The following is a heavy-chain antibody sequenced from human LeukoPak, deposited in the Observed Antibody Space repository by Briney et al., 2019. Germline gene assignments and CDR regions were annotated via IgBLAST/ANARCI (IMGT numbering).Heavy chain of an antibody. V-gene: IGHV3-21*01. CDR3: ARGRNYDILTGYDY. CDR2: ISSSSSYI. D-gene: IGHD3-9*01. Sequence: GGSLRLSCAASGFTFSTYSMNWVRQAPGKGLEWVSSISSSSSYIYYVDSVKGRFTISRDNAKNSLYLQMNSLRAEDTAVYYCARGRNYDILTGYDYWGQGTLVTVSS. CDR1: GFTFSTYS. J-gene: IGHJ4*02.